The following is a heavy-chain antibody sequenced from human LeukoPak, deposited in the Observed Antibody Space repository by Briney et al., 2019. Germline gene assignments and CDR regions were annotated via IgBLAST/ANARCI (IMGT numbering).Heavy chain of an antibody. CDR3: AREDYAFDY. J-gene: IGHJ4*02. CDR1: GGSISSYY. Sequence: SETLSLTCTVSGGSISSYYWSWIRQPPGKGLEWIGYIYYSGSTNYNPSLKSRVTISVDTSKNRFSLKLSSVTAAGTAVYYCAREDYAFDYWGQGNLVTVSS. V-gene: IGHV4-59*01. D-gene: IGHD4-17*01. CDR2: IYYSGST.